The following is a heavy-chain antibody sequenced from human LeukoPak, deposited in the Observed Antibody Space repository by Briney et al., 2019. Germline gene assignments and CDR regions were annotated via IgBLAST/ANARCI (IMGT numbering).Heavy chain of an antibody. CDR3: ARDWRYSSSSQYYFGMDV. CDR2: ISSNTKYI. J-gene: IGHJ6*02. CDR1: GFTFSSHP. V-gene: IGHV3-21*01. Sequence: GGSLRLSCAASGFTFSSHPMNWVRQAPGKGLEWVSSISSNTKYIYYADSVKGRFTISRDNANNSLYLQMNSLRAEDTAVYYCARDWRYSSSSQYYFGMDVWGQGTTVTVSS. D-gene: IGHD6-6*01.